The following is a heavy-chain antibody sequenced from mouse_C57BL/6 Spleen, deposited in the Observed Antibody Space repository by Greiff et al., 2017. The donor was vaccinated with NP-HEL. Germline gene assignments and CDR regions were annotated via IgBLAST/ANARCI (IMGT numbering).Heavy chain of an antibody. D-gene: IGHD4-1*01. CDR3: ARRFWDGDYFDY. CDR2: INPSNGGT. Sequence: QVQLQQPGAELVKPGASVKLSCKASGYTFTSYWMQWVKQRPGQGLEWIGNINPSNGGTNYNEKFKSKATLTVDKSSSTAYMQLSSLTSEDSAVYYCARRFWDGDYFDYWGQGTTLTVSS. CDR1: GYTFTSYW. J-gene: IGHJ2*01. V-gene: IGHV1-53*01.